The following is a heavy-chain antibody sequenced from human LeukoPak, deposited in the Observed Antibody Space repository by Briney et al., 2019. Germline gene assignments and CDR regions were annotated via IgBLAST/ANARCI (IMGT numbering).Heavy chain of an antibody. D-gene: IGHD2-21*02. V-gene: IGHV4-39*07. Sequence: SETLSLTCTVSGGSISSSSYYWGWIRQPPGKGLEWIGSIYYSGSTYYNPSLKSRVTISVDTSKNQFSLKLSSVTAADTAVYYCARIGVTDYWGQGTLVTVSS. J-gene: IGHJ4*02. CDR1: GGSISSSSYY. CDR3: ARIGVTDY. CDR2: IYYSGST.